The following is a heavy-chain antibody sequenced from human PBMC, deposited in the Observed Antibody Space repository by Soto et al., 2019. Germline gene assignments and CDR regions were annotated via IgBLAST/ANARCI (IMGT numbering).Heavy chain of an antibody. CDR2: ISYDGSNK. CDR1: GFTFSSYG. Sequence: PGESLKISCAASGFTFSSYGMHWVRHAPGKGLEWVAVISYDGSNKYYADSVKGRFTISRDNSKNTLYLQMNSLRAEDTAVYYCAVGSYLSYYYYGMDVWGQATKVTVSS. V-gene: IGHV3-30*03. CDR3: AVGSYLSYYYYGMDV. J-gene: IGHJ6*02. D-gene: IGHD1-26*01.